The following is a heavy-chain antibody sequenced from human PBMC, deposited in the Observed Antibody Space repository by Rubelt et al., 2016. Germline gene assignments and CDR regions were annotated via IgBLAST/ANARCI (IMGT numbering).Heavy chain of an antibody. D-gene: IGHD4-23*01. J-gene: IGHJ4*02. V-gene: IGHV3-23*05. CDR2: IDGIGTST. CDR3: ARALRKLNVFDY. Sequence: EVQLLESGGGLGTAWGTASEFTFSSYAMSWVRQAPGKGLEWVSGIDGIGTSTFYSASAKGRFSISRDNSKNTVELQMSGLRAEDTALYFCARALRKLNVFDYWGLGTLVTVSS. CDR1: EFTFSSYA.